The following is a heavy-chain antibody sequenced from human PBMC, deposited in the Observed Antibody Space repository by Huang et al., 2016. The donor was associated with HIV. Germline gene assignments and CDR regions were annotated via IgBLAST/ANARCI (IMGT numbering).Heavy chain of an antibody. V-gene: IGHV4-61*09. Sequence: QVQLQESGPGLVQPSQTLSLICTVSGDSISSGAFYWTGFRQSAGGGLQWIGHVYTGGSELSNGSLRRRVTIALDTSKNQLSLNLRSVTAADTALYFCARGRGGTHSYFFYSMDVWGAGTAVIVSS. CDR3: ARGRGGTHSYFFYSMDV. J-gene: IGHJ6*03. CDR2: VYTGGSE. CDR1: GDSISSGAFY. D-gene: IGHD1-26*01.